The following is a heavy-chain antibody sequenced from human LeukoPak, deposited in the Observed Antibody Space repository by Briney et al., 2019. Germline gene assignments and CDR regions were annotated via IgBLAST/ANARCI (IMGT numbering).Heavy chain of an antibody. D-gene: IGHD2-2*01. V-gene: IGHV3-30-3*01. CDR3: ASTPADNWFDP. CDR2: MSYDGSNK. CDR1: GFTFSSYA. J-gene: IGHJ5*02. Sequence: GSLRLSCAASGFTFSSYAMHWVRQAPGKGLEWVAVMSYDGSNKFYADSVKGRFTISRDNSKNTLYLQMNSLRAEDTAVYYCASTPADNWFDPWGQGTLVTVSS.